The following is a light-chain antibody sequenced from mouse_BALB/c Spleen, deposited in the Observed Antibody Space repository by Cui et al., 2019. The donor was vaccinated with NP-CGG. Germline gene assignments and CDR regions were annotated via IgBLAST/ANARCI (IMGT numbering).Light chain of an antibody. V-gene: IGLV1*01. Sequence: QAVVTQEDSPTTSPGETVTLTCRSSTGAVTTSNYANWVQEKPDHLFTGLIGGTNNRAPGVPARFSGSLIGHKAALTITGAQTEDEAIYFCALWYSNHWVFGGGTKLTVL. CDR1: TGAVTTSNY. CDR3: ALWYSNHWV. J-gene: IGLJ1*01. CDR2: GTN.